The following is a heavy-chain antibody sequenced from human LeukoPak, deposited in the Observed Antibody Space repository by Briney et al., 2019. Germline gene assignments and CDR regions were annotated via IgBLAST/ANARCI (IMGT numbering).Heavy chain of an antibody. Sequence: GGSLRLSCAASGFTFSRYWMNWVRQAPGKGLEWVANIREDGSEKYYVDSVKGRFTISRDNAKNSLYLQMNSLRAEDTAVYYCARDYYDSSGYPVGVFDIWGQGTMVTVSS. D-gene: IGHD3-22*01. CDR2: IREDGSEK. J-gene: IGHJ3*02. CDR1: GFTFSRYW. V-gene: IGHV3-7*01. CDR3: ARDYYDSSGYPVGVFDI.